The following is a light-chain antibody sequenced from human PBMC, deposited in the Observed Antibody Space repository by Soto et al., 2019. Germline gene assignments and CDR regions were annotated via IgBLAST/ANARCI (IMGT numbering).Light chain of an antibody. J-gene: IGLJ3*02. Sequence: QLVLTQSPYASASLGASVKLTCTLSSGHSSYAISWHQQQPQKGPRYLMKLNSDGSHRKGDGIPDRFSGSSSGAERYLTISSLQSEDEADYYCQTWGTGNNWVFGGGTKLTVL. CDR3: QTWGTGNNWV. CDR2: LNSDGSH. V-gene: IGLV4-69*01. CDR1: SGHSSYA.